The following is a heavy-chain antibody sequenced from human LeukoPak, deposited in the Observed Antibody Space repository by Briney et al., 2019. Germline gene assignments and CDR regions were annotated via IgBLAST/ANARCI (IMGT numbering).Heavy chain of an antibody. CDR3: ARDPSYSENLDY. V-gene: IGHV3-64*01. CDR2: ISSNGGST. J-gene: IGHJ4*02. Sequence: GGSLRLSCAASGFTFSSYAMHWVRQAPGKGLGYVSAISSNGGSTYYANSVKGRFTISRDNSKNTLYLQMNSLRAEDTAVYYCARDPSYSENLDYWGQRTLVTVSS. D-gene: IGHD1-26*01. CDR1: GFTFSSYA.